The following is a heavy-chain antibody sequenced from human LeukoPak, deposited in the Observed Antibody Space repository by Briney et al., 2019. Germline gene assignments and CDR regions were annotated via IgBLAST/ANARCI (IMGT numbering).Heavy chain of an antibody. Sequence: GGSLRLSRAASGFTISSNYMSWVRQAPGKGLEWVSVIYSGGSTYYPDSVKGRFTISRDNSKNTLYLQMNSLRAEDTAVYYCARGSLYSSTWYFDYWGQGTLVTVSS. CDR3: ARGSLYSSTWYFDY. CDR1: GFTISSNY. D-gene: IGHD6-13*01. V-gene: IGHV3-66*01. CDR2: IYSGGST. J-gene: IGHJ4*02.